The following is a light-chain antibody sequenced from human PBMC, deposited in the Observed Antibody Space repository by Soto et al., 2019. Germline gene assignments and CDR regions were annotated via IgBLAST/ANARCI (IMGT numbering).Light chain of an antibody. Sequence: EIVLTQSPGTLSLSPGDRATLSCRASQSISSNSFAWYQQKPGQAPRLLIYGASTRANGIPDKFSGSGSGTDFTLTISRLEPEDFAVYYCQHYGSSPPMYTFGQGTKVEIK. CDR2: GAS. CDR1: QSISSNS. CDR3: QHYGSSPPMYT. J-gene: IGKJ2*01. V-gene: IGKV3-20*01.